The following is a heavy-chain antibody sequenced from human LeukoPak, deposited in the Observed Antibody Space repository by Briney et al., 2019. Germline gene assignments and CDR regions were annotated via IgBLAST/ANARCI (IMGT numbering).Heavy chain of an antibody. V-gene: IGHV4-59*08. Sequence: SETLSLTCTVSGGSIDNYYWSWIRQSPEKGLEWIGYIHGSGSTNYNPSLKSRVTISVDTSKNQLSLKLSSVTAADTAVYYCVRLDAAAGRYLQFYYWGQGTLVTVSS. J-gene: IGHJ4*02. CDR2: IHGSGST. CDR1: GGSIDNYY. D-gene: IGHD5-24*01. CDR3: VRLDAAAGRYLQFYY.